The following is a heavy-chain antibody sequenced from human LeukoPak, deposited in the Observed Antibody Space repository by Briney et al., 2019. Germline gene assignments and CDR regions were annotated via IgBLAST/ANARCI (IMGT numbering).Heavy chain of an antibody. CDR1: GGTFSSYA. D-gene: IGHD2-15*01. CDR3: AREGHGGSEDY. V-gene: IGHV1-69*04. CDR2: IIPILGIA. J-gene: IGHJ4*02. Sequence: SVKVSCKASGGTFSSYAISWVRQAPGQGLEWMGRIIPILGIANYAQKFQGRVTITADKSTSTAYMELSSLRSEDTAVYYCAREGHGGSEDYWGQGTLVTVSS.